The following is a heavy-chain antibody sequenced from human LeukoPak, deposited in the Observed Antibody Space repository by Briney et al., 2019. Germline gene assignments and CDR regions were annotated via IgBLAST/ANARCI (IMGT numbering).Heavy chain of an antibody. J-gene: IGHJ4*01. CDR3: AKHVGNTFDF. CDR1: GASISSSS. CDR2: IVHTGDT. V-gene: IGHV4-59*08. Sequence: PSETQSLTCNVSGASISSSSWSWIRQTPGKGLEWIGYIVHTGDTNYNAPLKSRVTLLLDASKNQFSLRLRSVSAADTAVYYCAKHVGNTFDFWGQGILVTVSS. D-gene: IGHD1/OR15-1a*01.